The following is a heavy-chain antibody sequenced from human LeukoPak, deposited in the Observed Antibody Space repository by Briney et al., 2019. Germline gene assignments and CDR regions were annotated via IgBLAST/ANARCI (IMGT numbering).Heavy chain of an antibody. CDR1: GYTFTTYY. D-gene: IGHD5-12*01. CDR3: ARDTLDYNFVF. V-gene: IGHV1-46*01. Sequence: GASVRVSCKASGYTFTTYYIHWVRQAPGQGLEWMGIINPSGGSTTYAQKFQGRVTMTRDMSTSTVYMELSSLRSEDTAVYYCARDTLDYNFVFWGQGTLVTVSS. J-gene: IGHJ4*02. CDR2: INPSGGST.